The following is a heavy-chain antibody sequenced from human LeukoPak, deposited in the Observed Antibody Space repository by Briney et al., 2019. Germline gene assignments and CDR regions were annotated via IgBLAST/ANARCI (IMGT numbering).Heavy chain of an antibody. V-gene: IGHV4-59*01. Sequence: PSETLSLTCTVSGDSICSYYWSWIRQPPGKGLEWIGYIYFDGSTNYNPSLKSRVTISVDTFKNQFSLKLSSMTATDTAVYYCARVAMAENYYDSSGYFDYWGQGTLVTVSS. CDR1: GDSICSYY. CDR2: IYFDGST. D-gene: IGHD3-22*01. J-gene: IGHJ4*02. CDR3: ARVAMAENYYDSSGYFDY.